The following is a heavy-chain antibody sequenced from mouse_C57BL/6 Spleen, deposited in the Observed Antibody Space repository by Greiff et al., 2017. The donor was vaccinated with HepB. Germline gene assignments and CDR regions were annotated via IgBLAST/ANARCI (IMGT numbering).Heavy chain of an antibody. CDR3: ARGATVAATRSYFDY. CDR2: IDPSDSYT. V-gene: IGHV1-50*01. CDR1: GYTFTSYW. D-gene: IGHD1-1*01. J-gene: IGHJ2*01. Sequence: QVQLKQPGAELVKPGASVKLSCKASGYTFTSYWMQWVKQRPGQGLEWIGEIDPSDSYTNYNQKFKGKATLTVDTSSSTAYMQLSSLTSEDSAVYYCARGATVAATRSYFDYWGQGTTLTVSS.